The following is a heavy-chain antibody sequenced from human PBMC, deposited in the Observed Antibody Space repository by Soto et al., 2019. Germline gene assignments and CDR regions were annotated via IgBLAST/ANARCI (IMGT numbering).Heavy chain of an antibody. J-gene: IGHJ4*02. D-gene: IGHD3-22*01. CDR2: ISYDGSNK. V-gene: IGHV3-30-3*01. CDR1: GFTFSSYA. CDR3: ARENYYYDS. Sequence: QVQLVESGGGVVQPGRSLRLSCAASGFTFSSYAMHWVRQAPGKGLEWVAVISYDGSNKYYADSVKGRFTISRDNSKNTLYLQMNSLRGDDTAVYYCARENYYYDSWGQGTLVTVSS.